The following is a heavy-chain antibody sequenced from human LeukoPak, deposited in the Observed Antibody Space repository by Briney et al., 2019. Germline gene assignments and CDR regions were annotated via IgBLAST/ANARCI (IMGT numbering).Heavy chain of an antibody. CDR1: GFTFSSYA. J-gene: IGHJ6*02. CDR3: ARAGRDGYYDYYYGMDV. D-gene: IGHD5-24*01. V-gene: IGHV3-23*01. Sequence: PGGSLRLSCAASGFTFSSYAMSWVRQAPGKGRECVSAISGSGGSTYYADSVKGRFTISRDNSKNTLYLQMNSLRAEDTAVYYCARAGRDGYYDYYYGMDVWGQGTTVTVSS. CDR2: ISGSGGST.